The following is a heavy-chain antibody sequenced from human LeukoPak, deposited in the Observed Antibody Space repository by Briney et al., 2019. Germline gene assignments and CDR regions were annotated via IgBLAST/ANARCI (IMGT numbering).Heavy chain of an antibody. D-gene: IGHD3-9*01. Sequence: ASVKVSCKASGYTFTSYDINWVQQATGQGLEWMGWVNPNSGNTGYAQNFQGRVTMTRDTSTSTAYMELSSLRSEDTAVYYCARVTYYHILTGSYSGGDFDHWGQGTLVTVSS. J-gene: IGHJ4*02. CDR1: GYTFTSYD. CDR3: ARVTYYHILTGSYSGGDFDH. CDR2: VNPNSGNT. V-gene: IGHV1-8*01.